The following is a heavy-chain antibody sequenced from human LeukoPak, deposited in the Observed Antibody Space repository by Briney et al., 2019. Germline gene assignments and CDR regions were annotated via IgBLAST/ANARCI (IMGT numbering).Heavy chain of an antibody. CDR2: MHSSGST. J-gene: IGHJ5*02. Sequence: SETLSLTCTVSGGSINGYYWSWIRQPAGKGLQWIGRMHSSGSTNYDPPLQSRVSMSVDTSKNELSLALTSVTAADTAVYYCARGLRGAVFGELNCLDPWGQGTLVTVSS. CDR1: GGSINGYY. CDR3: ARGLRGAVFGELNCLDP. D-gene: IGHD3-10*02. V-gene: IGHV4-4*07.